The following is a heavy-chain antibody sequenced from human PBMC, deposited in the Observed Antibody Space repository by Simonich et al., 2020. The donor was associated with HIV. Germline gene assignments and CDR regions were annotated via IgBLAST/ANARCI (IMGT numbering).Heavy chain of an antibody. J-gene: IGHJ2*01. CDR1: GHTLTELS. V-gene: IGHV1-24*01. Sequence: QVQLVQSGAEVKKPGASVKVSCKVYGHTLTELSMHWVQQAPGKGLEWRGGLYTEEGHTNYAQKFQGRVSMTEEPSTESAYMELSSLRSDDTAVYYCATWEVKDYVLTGYTYWYFDLWGRGTLVTVSS. D-gene: IGHD3-9*01. CDR2: LYTEEGHT. CDR3: ATWEVKDYVLTGYTYWYFDL.